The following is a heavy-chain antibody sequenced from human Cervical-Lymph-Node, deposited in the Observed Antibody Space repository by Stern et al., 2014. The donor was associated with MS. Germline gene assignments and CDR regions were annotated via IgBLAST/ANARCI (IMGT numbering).Heavy chain of an antibody. V-gene: IGHV3-21*01. CDR2: ISSTSTYI. CDR1: GFTFRNYT. Sequence: EVQLVESGGGLVKPGGSLRLSCAVSGFTFRNYTMNWVRQSPGQGLEWVSSISSTSTYIYYADSVKVRFTISRDNAKNSLYLQMNSLRAEDTAVYYCTRARRGFDYWGQGTLVTVSS. CDR3: TRARRGFDY. J-gene: IGHJ4*02.